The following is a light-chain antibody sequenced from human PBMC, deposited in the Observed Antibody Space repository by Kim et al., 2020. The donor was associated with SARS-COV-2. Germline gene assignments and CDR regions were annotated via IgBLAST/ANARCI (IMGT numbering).Light chain of an antibody. J-gene: IGLJ3*02. CDR1: NIGSKS. CDR2: SET. V-gene: IGLV3-21*04. Sequence: SYELTQPPSVSVAPGKTATITCGGNNIGSKSVHWYQQMPGQAPVLVIFSETDRSSGIPERFSGSNSGNTAALTIIRVEAGDEADYYCQVWDDSSDFGVFGGGTQLTVL. CDR3: QVWDDSSDFGV.